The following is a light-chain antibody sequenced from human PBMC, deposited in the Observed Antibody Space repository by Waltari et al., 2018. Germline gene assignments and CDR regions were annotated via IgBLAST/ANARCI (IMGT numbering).Light chain of an antibody. Sequence: SFVLTQPPSVSVAPGKTARLTCGGHDLGGKTVHWFQQKPGQAPVLVLYFNTDRPSGIPERFSASLSGNTATLTISRVDAGDEADYYCQLWDDETDQRVFGGGTKLTVL. CDR1: DLGGKT. J-gene: IGLJ3*02. CDR3: QLWDDETDQRV. V-gene: IGLV3-21*04. CDR2: FNT.